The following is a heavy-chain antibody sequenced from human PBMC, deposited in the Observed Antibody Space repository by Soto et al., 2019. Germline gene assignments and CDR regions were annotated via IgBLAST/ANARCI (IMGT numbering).Heavy chain of an antibody. CDR2: IIPILGIA. V-gene: IGHV1-69*02. Sequence: QVQLVQSGAEVKKPGSSVKVSCKASGGTFSSYTISWVRQAPGQGLEWMGRIIPILGIANYAQKFQGRVQITADKSTSTAYMELGSLRSGDTAVYFCARVPAGWNDGLGWFDPWGQGTLVTVSS. J-gene: IGHJ5*02. CDR1: GGTFSSYT. CDR3: ARVPAGWNDGLGWFDP. D-gene: IGHD1-1*01.